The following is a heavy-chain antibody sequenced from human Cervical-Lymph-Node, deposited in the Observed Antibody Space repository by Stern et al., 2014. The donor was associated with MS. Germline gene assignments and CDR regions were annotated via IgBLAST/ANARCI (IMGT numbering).Heavy chain of an antibody. Sequence: LVESGAEVKKPGQSLKISCKGSGYNFASYWIAWVRQMPGKGLEWMGVIYPGDSDTRYSPAFEGQVTISADKSINTAYLQWSSLKASDTAIFYCARSFFGDYVTFDNCGQGSLVTVSS. CDR3: ARSFFGDYVTFDN. CDR2: IYPGDSDT. CDR1: GYNFASYW. J-gene: IGHJ4*02. D-gene: IGHD4-17*01. V-gene: IGHV5-51*03.